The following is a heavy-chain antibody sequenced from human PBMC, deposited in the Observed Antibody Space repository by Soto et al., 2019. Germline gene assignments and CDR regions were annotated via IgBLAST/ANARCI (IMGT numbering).Heavy chain of an antibody. J-gene: IGHJ4*02. Sequence: QVQLQQWGAGLLKPSETLSLTCAVYGGSFSGYYWSWIRQPPGKGLEWIGEINHSGSTNYNPSLKRRVTISVDTSKNQFSLKLSSVTAADTAVYYCARGLERWLSYGDYWGQGTLVTVSS. CDR2: INHSGST. V-gene: IGHV4-34*01. D-gene: IGHD2-21*01. CDR1: GGSFSGYY. CDR3: ARGLERWLSYGDY.